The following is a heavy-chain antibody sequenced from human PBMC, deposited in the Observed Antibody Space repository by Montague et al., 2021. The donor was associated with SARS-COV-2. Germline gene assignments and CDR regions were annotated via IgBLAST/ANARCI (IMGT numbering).Heavy chain of an antibody. D-gene: IGHD4-17*01. CDR2: IYNSGTT. CDR3: ARHRNYGDQSLDNWFHP. V-gene: IGHV4-39*01. J-gene: IGHJ5*02. CDR1: GDSTSCPNCY. Sequence: SETLSLTCTVSGDSTSCPNCYWGWIRQAPGKGLDWIGTIYNSGTTYYNPSLKSRLTISIDTSKNQFSLKLTPVTAADTAVYYCARHRNYGDQSLDNWFHPWGQGTLVTVSS.